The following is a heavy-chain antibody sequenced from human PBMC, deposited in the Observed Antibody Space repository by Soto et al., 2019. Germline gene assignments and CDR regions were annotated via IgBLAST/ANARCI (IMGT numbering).Heavy chain of an antibody. V-gene: IGHV3-30*03. CDR2: ISYDGSNK. Sequence: QVQLVESGGGVVQPGRSLRLSCAASGFTFSSYGMHWVRQAPGKGLEWVAVISYDGSNKYYADSVKGRFTISRDKSKNTLYLQMNSLRAEDTAVYYCATWDDWYSSSRDYWGQGTLVTVSS. CDR3: ATWDDWYSSSRDY. J-gene: IGHJ4*02. CDR1: GFTFSSYG. D-gene: IGHD6-13*01.